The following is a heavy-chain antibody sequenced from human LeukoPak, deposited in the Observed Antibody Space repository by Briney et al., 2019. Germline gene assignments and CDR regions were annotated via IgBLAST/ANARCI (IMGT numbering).Heavy chain of an antibody. CDR2: MNPNSGNT. CDR1: GYTFTSYD. CDR3: AREAYYGSGSYYRNYYYYYGMDV. D-gene: IGHD3-10*01. Sequence: ASVKVSCKASGYTFTSYDINWVRQATGQGVEWMGWMNPNSGNTGYAQKFQGRVTMTRNTSISTAYMELSSLRSEDTAVYYCAREAYYGSGSYYRNYYYYYGMDVWGQGTTVTVSS. V-gene: IGHV1-8*01. J-gene: IGHJ6*02.